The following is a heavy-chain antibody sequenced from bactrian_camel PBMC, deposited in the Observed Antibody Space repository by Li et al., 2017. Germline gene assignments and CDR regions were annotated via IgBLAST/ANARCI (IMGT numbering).Heavy chain of an antibody. V-gene: IGHV3S55*01. J-gene: IGHJ6*01. Sequence: VQLVESGGGSVQAGGSLRLSCAVSGVTLGRNCVAWFRQAPGQESEGVAFIHSGGTFYDDSVKGRFTFSKDNTKNALYLQMNSLKPEDTAMYFCAAARLSFCSRDRRGFDYWGQGTQVTVS. CDR3: AAARLSFCSRDRRGFDY. CDR2: IHSGGT. CDR1: GVTLGRNC.